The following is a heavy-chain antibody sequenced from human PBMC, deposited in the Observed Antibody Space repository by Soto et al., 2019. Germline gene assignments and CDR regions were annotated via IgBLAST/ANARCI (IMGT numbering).Heavy chain of an antibody. J-gene: IGHJ4*02. D-gene: IGHD1-1*01. Sequence: QVHLVQSGAEVKKPGASVKVSCKGSGYGFTTYGITWVRQAPGQGLEWMAWISAHNGNTNYAQKLQGRVTVTRDTSTSTADMELRSLRSDDTAVSYCARGRYGDYWGQGALVTVSS. CDR2: ISAHNGNT. CDR3: ARGRYGDY. CDR1: GYGFTTYG. V-gene: IGHV1-18*01.